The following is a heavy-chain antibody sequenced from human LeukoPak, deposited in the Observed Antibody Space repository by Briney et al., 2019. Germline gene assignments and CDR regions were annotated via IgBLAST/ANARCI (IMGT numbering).Heavy chain of an antibody. CDR3: ARYSSGPGDY. CDR1: GYSISSGYY. Sequence: TSETLSLTCAVSGYSISSGYYWGWIRQPPGKGLEWIGSIYHSGSTYYNPPLKSRVTISVDTSKNQFSLKLSSVTAADTAVYYCARYSSGPGDYWGQGTLVTVSS. V-gene: IGHV4-38-2*01. J-gene: IGHJ4*02. D-gene: IGHD3-22*01. CDR2: IYHSGST.